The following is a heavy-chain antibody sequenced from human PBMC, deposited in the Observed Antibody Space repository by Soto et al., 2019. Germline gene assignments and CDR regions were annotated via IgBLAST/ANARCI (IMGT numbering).Heavy chain of an antibody. J-gene: IGHJ4*01. V-gene: IGHV3-64D*06. CDR3: VKDRYVDY. CDR1: GFAFSNYA. Sequence: GGSLRLSCSVFGFAFSNYAMHWVRQAPGKGLQYVSSISSNGGSTYYADSVKGRFTISRDNSKNTLYLQMSSLRLEDTAVYCCVKDRYVDYWGNGRLVTVSS. CDR2: ISSNGGST.